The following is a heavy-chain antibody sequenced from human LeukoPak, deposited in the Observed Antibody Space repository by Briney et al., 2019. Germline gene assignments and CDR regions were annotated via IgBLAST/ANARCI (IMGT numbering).Heavy chain of an antibody. CDR2: ISSYNGDT. CDR3: ARDPSNTSGNYPYFDY. Sequence: ASVKVSCKASGYTFTRHGISGVRQAPGQGLEWMGWISSYNGDTKYAQNFQGRVTITTDTSTTTAYMELRSLRSDDTAVYYCARDPSNTSGNYPYFDYWGQGTLVTVSS. J-gene: IGHJ4*02. CDR1: GYTFTRHG. D-gene: IGHD3-22*01. V-gene: IGHV1-18*01.